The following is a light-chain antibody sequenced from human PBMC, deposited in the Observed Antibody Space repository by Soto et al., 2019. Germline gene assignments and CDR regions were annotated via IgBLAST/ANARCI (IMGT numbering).Light chain of an antibody. CDR1: QSVSSSY. V-gene: IGKV3-20*01. J-gene: IGKJ1*01. Sequence: IVVTQSPGTLSLSPGERATLSCRASQSVSSSYLAWYQQKPGQAPRLLIYGASSRATGIPDRFSGSGSGTDFTLTISRPEPEDFAVYYCQQYGSSPWTFGQGTKV. CDR3: QQYGSSPWT. CDR2: GAS.